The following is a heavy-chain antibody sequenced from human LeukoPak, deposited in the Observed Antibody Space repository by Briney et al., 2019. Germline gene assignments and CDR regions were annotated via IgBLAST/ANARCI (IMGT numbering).Heavy chain of an antibody. Sequence: ASVKVSCKASGYTFTSYGISWVRQAPGQGLEWMGWISAYNGNTNYAQKLQGRVTMTTDTSTSTAYMELRSLRSDDTAVYYCARGSPLVPAAIYDAFDIWGQGTMVTVSS. J-gene: IGHJ3*02. CDR3: ARGSPLVPAAIYDAFDI. CDR1: GYTFTSYG. V-gene: IGHV1-18*01. D-gene: IGHD2-2*01. CDR2: ISAYNGNT.